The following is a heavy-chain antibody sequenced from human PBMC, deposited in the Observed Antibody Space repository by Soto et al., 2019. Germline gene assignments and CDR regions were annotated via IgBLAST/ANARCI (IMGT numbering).Heavy chain of an antibody. CDR2: IYYSGST. V-gene: IGHV4-39*01. CDR3: ARTKITMIVVVYNAFDI. D-gene: IGHD3-22*01. J-gene: IGHJ3*02. CDR1: GGSISSSSYY. Sequence: SEALSLTCTVPGGSISSSSYYWGWIRQPPGQGLEWIGSIYYSGSTYYNPSLKSRVTISVDTSKNQFSLKLSSVTAADTAVYYCARTKITMIVVVYNAFDIWGQGTMVTVSS.